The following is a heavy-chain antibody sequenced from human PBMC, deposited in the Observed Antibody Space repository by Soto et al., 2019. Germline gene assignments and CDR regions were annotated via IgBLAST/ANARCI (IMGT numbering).Heavy chain of an antibody. D-gene: IGHD7-27*01. CDR1: GVSIRRSNS. CDR2: VYHSLST. J-gene: IGHJ5*02. Sequence: AETRSFSLSVAGVSIRRSNSWSWFRQPPGRGLEWIGQVYHSLSTNYNPYLKSLVTMYVDTSNNQFALTLNSVTAADTDIYYCARDSGWFDPWGEGTLVTASS. V-gene: IGHV4-4*02. CDR3: ARDSGWFDP.